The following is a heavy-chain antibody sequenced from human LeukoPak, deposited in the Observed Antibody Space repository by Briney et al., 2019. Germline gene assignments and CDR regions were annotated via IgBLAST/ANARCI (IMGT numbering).Heavy chain of an antibody. D-gene: IGHD3-22*01. CDR2: VLPIFGTT. V-gene: IGHV1-69*06. J-gene: IGHJ4*02. CDR3: VRRFYYDSSGYSEI. Sequence: SVKVSCKASGGSFTKFVISWVRQGPGQGLEWMGKVLPIFGTTHYAQKFLGRVTISADNSTSTAYVELSSLRSDDTAVYYCVRRFYYDSSGYSEIWGQGSQVTVSS. CDR1: GGSFTKFV.